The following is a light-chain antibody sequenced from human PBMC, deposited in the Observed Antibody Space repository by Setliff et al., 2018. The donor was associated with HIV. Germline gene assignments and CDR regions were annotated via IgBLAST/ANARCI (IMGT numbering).Light chain of an antibody. CDR2: DVA. CDR1: SSDVGSYDY. V-gene: IGLV2-11*01. J-gene: IGLJ1*01. Sequence: QSVLAQPRSVSGSPGQSVTISCSGTSSDVGSYDYVSWYQQHPGKAPKLLIFDVATRPAGVPARFSGSKSGSTASLTISGLQAEDEADYYCSNTGSNTYVFGTGTKVTVL. CDR3: CSNTGSNTYV.